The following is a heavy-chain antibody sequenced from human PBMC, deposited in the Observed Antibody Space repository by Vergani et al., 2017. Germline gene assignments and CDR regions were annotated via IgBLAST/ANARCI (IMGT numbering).Heavy chain of an antibody. V-gene: IGHV5-51*01. CDR3: ARGLGGTYFYYYYMDV. D-gene: IGHD3-16*01. CDR1: GYNFTNFW. CDR2: IYPADSYI. Sequence: EVQLVQSGAEVKKPGESLKISCKGSGYNFTNFWIGWVRQMPGKGLDWMGIIYPADSYIRYSPSFQGQVTISADKSISTADLQWSSLKASDTALYYCARGLGGTYFYYYYMDVWGQGTTVTVSS. J-gene: IGHJ6*02.